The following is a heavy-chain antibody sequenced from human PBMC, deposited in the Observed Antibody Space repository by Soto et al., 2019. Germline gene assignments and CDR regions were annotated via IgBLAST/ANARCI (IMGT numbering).Heavy chain of an antibody. J-gene: IGHJ6*02. CDR1: RGAFRSYT. D-gene: IGHD2-15*01. CDR2: SIPIFGTA. Sequence: QVQLVQSGAEVKKPGSSVKVSCKASRGAFRSYTFSWVRQAPGQGLDWMGRSIPIFGTANYAQKFQGRVTITADESTSTAYMELSSLRPEDTAVYYCAREACSGGNCYGPYYYHYGLDVWGQGTTVTVSS. CDR3: AREACSGGNCYGPYYYHYGLDV. V-gene: IGHV1-69*01.